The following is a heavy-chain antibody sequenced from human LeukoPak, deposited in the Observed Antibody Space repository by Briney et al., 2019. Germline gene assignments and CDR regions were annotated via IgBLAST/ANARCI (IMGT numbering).Heavy chain of an antibody. Sequence: SETLSLTCTVSGASISSYYYNWIRQTAGGGLEWIGRLYISGSTDYNPSLKSRVTISVDTSNNQFSLKLNSVTAADTAVYFCARDLSGSLYFDYWGRGVLVTVSS. D-gene: IGHD3-10*01. CDR2: LYISGST. V-gene: IGHV4-4*07. CDR3: ARDLSGSLYFDY. J-gene: IGHJ4*02. CDR1: GASISSYY.